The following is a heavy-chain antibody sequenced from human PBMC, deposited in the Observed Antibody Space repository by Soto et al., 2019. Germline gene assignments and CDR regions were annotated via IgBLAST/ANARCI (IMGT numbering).Heavy chain of an antibody. D-gene: IGHD4-17*01. CDR2: VSAYNGNT. Sequence: ASVKVSCKASGYTFTSYGISWVRQAPGQGLEWMGWVSAYNGNTNYAQKLQGRVTMTTDISTSTAYMELRSLRSDDTAVYYCATGPSDYVALYFDYWGQGTLVTVPQ. V-gene: IGHV1-18*01. J-gene: IGHJ4*02. CDR1: GYTFTSYG. CDR3: ATGPSDYVALYFDY.